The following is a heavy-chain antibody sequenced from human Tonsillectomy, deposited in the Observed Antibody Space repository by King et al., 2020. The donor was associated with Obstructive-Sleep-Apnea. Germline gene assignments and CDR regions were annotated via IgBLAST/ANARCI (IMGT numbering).Heavy chain of an antibody. V-gene: IGHV3-48*02. CDR2: ISSSSSII. CDR1: GFIFSNYS. CDR3: ASGAFDV. Sequence: VQLVESGGGLVQPGGSLRLSCAASGFIFSNYSMNWVRQAPGRGLEWVSYISSSSSIIYYADSVKGRVTISRDNAKNSLHLQMNSLRDEDTAVYYCASGAFDVWGQGTMVTVS. J-gene: IGHJ3*01.